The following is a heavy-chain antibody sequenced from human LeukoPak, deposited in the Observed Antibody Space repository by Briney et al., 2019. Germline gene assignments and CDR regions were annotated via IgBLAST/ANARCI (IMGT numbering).Heavy chain of an antibody. CDR1: GFTFRNYC. V-gene: IGHV3-74*01. CDR2: INSDGSTT. D-gene: IGHD3-10*01. J-gene: IGHJ4*02. CDR3: AKDLHYGAADY. Sequence: GRSLRLSYAASGFTFRNYCIHWVRHDPGRGLVWGSFINSDGSTTNYADSAKGRFTNSRDNAQNALHLQMNTLRAEDPAVYYFAKDLHYGAADYWGQGPLAMVSS.